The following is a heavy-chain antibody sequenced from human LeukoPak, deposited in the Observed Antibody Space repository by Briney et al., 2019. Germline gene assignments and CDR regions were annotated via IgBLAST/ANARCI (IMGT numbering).Heavy chain of an antibody. CDR3: ARAHVDDVEMVYAIRAFDI. J-gene: IGHJ3*02. V-gene: IGHV4-31*03. CDR1: GGSIRSVGYY. CDR2: IYYSGIS. D-gene: IGHD2-8*01. Sequence: SQTLSLTCTVSGGSIRSVGYYWSWIRQHPGKGLEWIGYIYYSGISKYNPSLNSRVTISVDTSKNHFSLNLRSVTAADTAVYYCARAHVDDVEMVYAIRAFDIWGQGTLVTVSS.